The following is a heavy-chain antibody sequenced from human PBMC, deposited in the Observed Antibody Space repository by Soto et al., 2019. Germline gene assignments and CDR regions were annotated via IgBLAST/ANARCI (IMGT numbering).Heavy chain of an antibody. V-gene: IGHV3-23*01. J-gene: IGHJ5*01. CDR1: GFTFSLYA. CDR3: AKDRAYNIYDDWFDS. Sequence: HPGGSLRLSCAASGFTFSLYAMSWVRQAPGQGLEWVSLNSDSGDTTYYADSVKGRFTISRDNSENTLYLQMNSLRAGDTAIYYCAKDRAYNIYDDWFDSWGQGTLVTVSS. CDR2: NSDSGDTT. D-gene: IGHD5-12*01.